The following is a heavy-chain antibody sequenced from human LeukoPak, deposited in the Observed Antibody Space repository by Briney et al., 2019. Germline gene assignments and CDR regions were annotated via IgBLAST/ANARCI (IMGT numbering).Heavy chain of an antibody. Sequence: GGSLRLSCAASGFTFSSYSMNWVRQAPGKGLEWVSSISSSSSYIYYADSVKGRFTISRDNSKNTLYLQMNSLRAEDTAVYYCAREGLYDFWSGYYTGFDYWGQGTLVTVSS. CDR2: ISSSSSYI. J-gene: IGHJ4*02. V-gene: IGHV3-21*01. CDR1: GFTFSSYS. CDR3: AREGLYDFWSGYYTGFDY. D-gene: IGHD3-3*01.